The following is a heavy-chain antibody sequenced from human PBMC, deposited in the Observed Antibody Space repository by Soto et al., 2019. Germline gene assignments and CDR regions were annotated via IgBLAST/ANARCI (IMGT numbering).Heavy chain of an antibody. CDR3: AGSYKYGSGTFDAFDI. Sequence: QVQLVQSGTEVKKPGSSVKVSCKASGGTFSSYAISWVRQAPGQGLEWMGGIIPIFGTTNYAQRFQGRVSITADESTSTTYMELSSLGSEETAVYYCAGSYKYGSGTFDAFDIWGQGQLVTVSS. CDR2: IIPIFGTT. CDR1: GGTFSSYA. J-gene: IGHJ3*02. D-gene: IGHD3-10*01. V-gene: IGHV1-69*01.